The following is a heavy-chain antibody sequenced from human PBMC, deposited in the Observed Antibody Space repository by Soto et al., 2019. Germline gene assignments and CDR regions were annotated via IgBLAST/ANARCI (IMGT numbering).Heavy chain of an antibody. D-gene: IGHD2-15*01. CDR1: GYTFTSYA. CDR3: AIELYCSGGSCYSVGYRGAFDI. CDR2: INAGNGNT. V-gene: IGHV1-3*01. J-gene: IGHJ3*02. Sequence: GASVKVSCKASGYTFTSYAMHWVRQAPGQRLEWMGWINAGNGNTKYSQKFQGRVTITRDTSASTAYMELSSLRSEDTAVYYCAIELYCSGGSCYSVGYRGAFDIWGQGTMVTVSS.